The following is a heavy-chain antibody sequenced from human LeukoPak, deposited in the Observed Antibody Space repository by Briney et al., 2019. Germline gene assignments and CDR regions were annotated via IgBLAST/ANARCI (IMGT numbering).Heavy chain of an antibody. CDR2: ISGSGGST. J-gene: IGHJ3*02. D-gene: IGHD6-13*01. V-gene: IGHV3-23*01. CDR3: ARSRGSWPAFDI. Sequence: PGGSLRLSCAASGFTFSNFAMSWVRQAPGKGLEWVSTISGSGGSTFYADSVKGRFTISRDNSKNTLYLQMNSLRAEDTAVYYCARSRGSWPAFDIWGQGTMVTVSS. CDR1: GFTFSNFA.